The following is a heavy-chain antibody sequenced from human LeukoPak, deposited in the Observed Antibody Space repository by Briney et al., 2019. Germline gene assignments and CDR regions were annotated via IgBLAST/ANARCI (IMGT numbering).Heavy chain of an antibody. CDR2: ISAYNGNT. CDR1: GYTITSYG. CDR3: ARVRLTMVRVIDY. J-gene: IGHJ4*02. V-gene: IGHV1-18*01. Sequence: ASVTVSFTASGYTITSYGMSGVRQAPGQGLERMGWISAYNGNTNYAQKLQGRVTMTTDTSTSTAYMELRSLRSDDTAVYYCARVRLTMVRVIDYWGQGTLVTVSS. D-gene: IGHD3-10*01.